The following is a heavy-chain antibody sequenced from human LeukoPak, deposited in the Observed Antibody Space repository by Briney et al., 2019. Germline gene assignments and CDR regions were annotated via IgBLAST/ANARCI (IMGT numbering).Heavy chain of an antibody. CDR3: ARHTSHYSFDI. CDR2: ISGHNGHT. D-gene: IGHD2-2*01. Sequence: GASVKVSCKASGYTFTRYGITWVRQAPGQGLEWMGWISGHNGHTNYAQKYQGRVTMTTDTSTSTAYMELRSLRSDDTAVYYCARHTSHYSFDIWGQGTMVTVSS. CDR1: GYTFTRYG. V-gene: IGHV1-18*01. J-gene: IGHJ3*02.